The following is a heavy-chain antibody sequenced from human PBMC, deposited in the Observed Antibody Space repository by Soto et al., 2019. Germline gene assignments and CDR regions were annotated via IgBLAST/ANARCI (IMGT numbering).Heavy chain of an antibody. J-gene: IGHJ4*02. V-gene: IGHV2-5*02. CDR3: AHSRPPRLLDY. D-gene: IGHD6-6*01. CDR2: IYWDDDK. CDR1: GFSLGTSGVG. Sequence: ITLKESGPTLVKPTQTLTLTCTFSGFSLGTSGVGVGWIRQPPGKALEWLALIYWDDDKRNRPSLNSRLTITKDTSTNQVVLTMTHMDPVDTATYYCAHSRPPRLLDYWGQGTLVTVSS.